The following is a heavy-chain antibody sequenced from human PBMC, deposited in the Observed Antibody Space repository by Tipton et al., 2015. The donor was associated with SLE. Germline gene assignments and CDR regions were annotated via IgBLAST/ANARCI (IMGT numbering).Heavy chain of an antibody. V-gene: IGHV4-39*07. D-gene: IGHD3-16*01. CDR2: IYYSGST. CDR1: GGSISSSAYY. Sequence: TLSLTCTVSGGSISSSAYYWGWIRQPPGKGLEWIGNIYYSGSTYYNPSLRSRVTISVDTAKNQFSLKLDSLTAADTAVYYCATDRGGSYYFDYWGQGTLITVSS. CDR3: ATDRGGSYYFDY. J-gene: IGHJ4*02.